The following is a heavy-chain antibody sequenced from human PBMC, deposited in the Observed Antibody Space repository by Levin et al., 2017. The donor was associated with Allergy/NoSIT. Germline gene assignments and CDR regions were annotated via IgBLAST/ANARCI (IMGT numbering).Heavy chain of an antibody. CDR2: ISSSSSYI. CDR1: GFTFSSYS. J-gene: IGHJ6*02. D-gene: IGHD6-19*01. CDR3: ASSGRYTDYYYYYGMDV. V-gene: IGHV3-21*01. Sequence: PGGSLRLSCAASGFTFSSYSMNWVRQAPGKGLEWVSSISSSSSYIYYADSVKGRFTISRDNAKNSLYLQMNSLRAEDTAVYYCASSGRYTDYYYYYGMDVWGQGTTVTVSS.